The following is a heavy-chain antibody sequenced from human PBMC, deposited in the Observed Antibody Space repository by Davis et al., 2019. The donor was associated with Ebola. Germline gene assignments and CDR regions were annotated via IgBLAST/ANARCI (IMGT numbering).Heavy chain of an antibody. CDR2: INPSGGST. V-gene: IGHV1-46*01. CDR1: GYTFTSYY. D-gene: IGHD3-22*01. Sequence: ASVKVSCKASGYTFTSYYMHWVRQAPGQGLEWMGIINPSGGSTSYAQKFQGRVTMTRDTSTSTVYMELSRLRFEDTAVYFCARVRTGYYFDSSDSPSWFDPWGQGTLVTVSS. CDR3: ARVRTGYYFDSSDSPSWFDP. J-gene: IGHJ5*02.